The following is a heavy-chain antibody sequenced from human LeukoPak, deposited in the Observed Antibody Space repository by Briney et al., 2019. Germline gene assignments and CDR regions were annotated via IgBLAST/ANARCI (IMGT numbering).Heavy chain of an antibody. D-gene: IGHD1-26*01. V-gene: IGHV3-74*01. J-gene: IGHJ4*02. Sequence: PGGSLRLSCAASGFSLSSYWMHWVRQVPGKGLVWVSRINSDGSSTSYADSVKGRCSISRDNAKNTLYLQMNSLRGEDTAVYFCARRSYYLDYWGQGTLVSVSS. CDR3: ARRSYYLDY. CDR2: INSDGSST. CDR1: GFSLSSYW.